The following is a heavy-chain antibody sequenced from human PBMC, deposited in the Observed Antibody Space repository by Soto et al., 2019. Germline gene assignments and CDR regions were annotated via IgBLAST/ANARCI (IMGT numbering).Heavy chain of an antibody. CDR1: GASISNYY. J-gene: IGHJ4*02. CDR3: ARQQSPDDTTNDYFDY. D-gene: IGHD5-18*01. V-gene: IGHV4-59*01. Sequence: SETLSLTCTVSGASISNYYWSWIRQPPGKGLEWIGYIYNTVTTDYNPSLKSRVTVSQDTSKNQFSLKLSSVTAADTAVYYCARQQSPDDTTNDYFDYWGQGTPVTVSS. CDR2: IYNTVTT.